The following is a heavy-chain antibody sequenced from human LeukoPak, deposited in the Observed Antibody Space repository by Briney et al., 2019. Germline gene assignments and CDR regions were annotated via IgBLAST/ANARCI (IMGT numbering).Heavy chain of an antibody. CDR1: GFTFNDYY. CDR2: INIGGTNT. CDR3: TKDPNGDYIGAFDP. V-gene: IGHV3-11*01. Sequence: GGSLRLSCAASGFTFNDYYMSWIRQAPGKGLEWLSYINIGGTNTHYADSVKGRFTISRDNAKKSLYLQMNSLRADDTAIYYCTKDPNGDYIGAFDPWGQGTLVTVSS. J-gene: IGHJ5*02. D-gene: IGHD4-17*01.